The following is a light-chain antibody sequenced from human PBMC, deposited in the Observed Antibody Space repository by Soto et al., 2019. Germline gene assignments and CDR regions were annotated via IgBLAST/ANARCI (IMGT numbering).Light chain of an antibody. J-gene: IGKJ1*01. CDR1: QSISSW. CDR3: QQYSSHWA. V-gene: IGKV1-5*03. Sequence: DIQMTQSPSTLSASVGDRVTITCRASQSISSWLAWYQQKPGKAPKLVIHKASNLESGVPSRFSGSGSGTEFTLTISSLQPDDFATYYCQQYSSHWAFGQGTKVDIK. CDR2: KAS.